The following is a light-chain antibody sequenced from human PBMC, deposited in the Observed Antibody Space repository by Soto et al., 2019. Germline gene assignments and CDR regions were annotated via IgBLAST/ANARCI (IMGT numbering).Light chain of an antibody. CDR3: QQYGGSPAT. CDR1: QSVRSNY. CDR2: GAS. V-gene: IGKV3-20*01. J-gene: IGKJ1*01. Sequence: ESVLTQSPGTLSLSPGERATLSCRASQSVRSNYLAWYQQKPGQAPRLLIYGASSRATGIPDRFSGSGSGTDFTLTISRLEPSDFAVYYCQQYGGSPATFGQGTKVEIK.